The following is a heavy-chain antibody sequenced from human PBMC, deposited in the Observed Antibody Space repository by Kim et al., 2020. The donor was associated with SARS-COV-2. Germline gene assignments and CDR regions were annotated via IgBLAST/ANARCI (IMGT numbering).Heavy chain of an antibody. CDR3: ARVVSGYDPYECGGDCYWSVYDAFDI. CDR2: IIPIFGTA. D-gene: IGHD2-21*01. J-gene: IGHJ3*02. V-gene: IGHV1-69*13. CDR1: GGTFSSYA. Sequence: SVKVSCKASGGTFSSYAISWVRQAPGQGLEWMGGIIPIFGTANYAQKFQGRVTITADESTSTAYMELSSLRSEDTAVYYCARVVSGYDPYECGGDCYWSVYDAFDIWGQGTMVTVSS.